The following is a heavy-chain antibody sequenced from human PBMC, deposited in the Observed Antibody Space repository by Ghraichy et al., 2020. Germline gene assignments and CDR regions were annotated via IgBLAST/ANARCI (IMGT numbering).Heavy chain of an antibody. Sequence: GGSLRLSCEASGFTFSDHFMDWVRQAPGKGLEWVGRTRNKANDYLTEYAASVRGRFSISRDDSKNSFYLQMHGLKTEDTAVYFCVREKYSGTWNIDAFDFWGQGTMVTVSS. J-gene: IGHJ3*01. D-gene: IGHD6-13*01. CDR3: VREKYSGTWNIDAFDF. CDR2: TRNKANDYLT. V-gene: IGHV3-72*01. CDR1: GFTFSDHF.